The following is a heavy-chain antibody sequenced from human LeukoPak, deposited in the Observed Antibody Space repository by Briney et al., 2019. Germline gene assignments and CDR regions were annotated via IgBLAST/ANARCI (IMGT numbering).Heavy chain of an antibody. CDR3: ARGKPAAGAAEYFQH. CDR1: GGSFSGYY. J-gene: IGHJ1*01. CDR2: INHSGST. V-gene: IGHV4-34*01. Sequence: SETLSLTCAVYGGSFSGYYWSWIRQPPGKGLGWSGEINHSGSTNYNPSLKSRVTISVDTSKNQFSLKLSSVTAADTAVYYCARGKPAAGAAEYFQHWGQGTLLTVPS. D-gene: IGHD6-13*01.